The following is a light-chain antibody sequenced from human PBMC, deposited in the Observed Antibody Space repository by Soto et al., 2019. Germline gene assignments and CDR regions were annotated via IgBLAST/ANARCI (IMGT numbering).Light chain of an antibody. CDR2: LNSDGSH. J-gene: IGLJ2*01. CDR1: SGHSNYV. V-gene: IGLV4-69*01. Sequence: QSVLTQSPSASASLGASVKLTCTLSSGHSNYVIAWHQQQPEKGPRYLMNLNSDGSHSKGDGIPYRFSGSSSGAERYLTISSLQSEDEADYYCQTWDTGIRVFGGGTKLTVL. CDR3: QTWDTGIRV.